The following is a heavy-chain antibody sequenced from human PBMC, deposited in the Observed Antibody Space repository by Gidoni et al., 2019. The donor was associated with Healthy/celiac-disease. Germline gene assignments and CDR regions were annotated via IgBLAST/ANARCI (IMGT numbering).Heavy chain of an antibody. CDR3: AEGSRGAFDI. D-gene: IGHD2-2*01. CDR2: INHSGRT. Sequence: QVQLQQWGAGLLKPSETLSLTCAVYGGSFSGYYWSWIRQPPGKGLEWIGEINHSGRTNYNPSLKSRVTISVDTAKNQFSLKLSSVTAADTAVYYWAEGSRGAFDIWGQGTMVTVSS. J-gene: IGHJ3*02. CDR1: GGSFSGYY. V-gene: IGHV4-34*01.